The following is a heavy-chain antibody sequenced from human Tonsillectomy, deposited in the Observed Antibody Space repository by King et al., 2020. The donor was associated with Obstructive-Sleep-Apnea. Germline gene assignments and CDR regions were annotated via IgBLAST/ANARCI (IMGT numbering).Heavy chain of an antibody. CDR2: IWFDGSNK. J-gene: IGHJ4*02. CDR1: GFTFSDYG. D-gene: IGHD3-10*01. V-gene: IGHV3-30*02. Sequence: VQLVESGGGVVQPGGSLTLSCEASGFTFSDYGMYWVRQTPFKGLEWVAFIWFDGSNKYYADSVKGRFTISRDFSKNTLYLQMSDLRVEDTAIYYCAKDQRSGSGPYYFGNWGQGTLVTVSS. CDR3: AKDQRSGSGPYYFGN.